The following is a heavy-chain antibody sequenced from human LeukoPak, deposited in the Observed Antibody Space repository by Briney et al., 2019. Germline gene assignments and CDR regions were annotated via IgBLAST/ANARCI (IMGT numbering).Heavy chain of an antibody. D-gene: IGHD1-1*01. V-gene: IGHV3-23*01. CDR3: ARTPSTEIYYFYYMDV. CDR2: ISSNAVST. CDR1: GFTFSSYT. Sequence: PGGSLRLSCGDSGFTFSSYTMNWVRQAPGKGLERVAGISSNAVSTYYADSVKGRFTISRDNSKNTVYLQMDSLGTEDTAVYYCARTPSTEIYYFYYMDVWGKGTTVSVSS. J-gene: IGHJ6*03.